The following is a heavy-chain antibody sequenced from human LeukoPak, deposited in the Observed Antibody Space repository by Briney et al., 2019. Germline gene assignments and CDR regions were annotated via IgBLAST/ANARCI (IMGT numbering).Heavy chain of an antibody. CDR1: GFTLSSYG. CDR3: ARVRSGWYGDY. D-gene: IGHD6-19*01. V-gene: IGHV3-48*04. Sequence: PGGSLRLSCAASGFTLSSYGMHWVRQAPGKGLEWVSYISSSGSTIYYADSVKGRFTISRDNAKNSLYLQMNSLRAEDTAVYYCARVRSGWYGDYWGQGTLVTVSS. CDR2: ISSSGSTI. J-gene: IGHJ4*02.